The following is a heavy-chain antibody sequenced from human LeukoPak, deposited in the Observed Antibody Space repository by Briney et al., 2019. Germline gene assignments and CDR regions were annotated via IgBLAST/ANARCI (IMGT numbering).Heavy chain of an antibody. Sequence: PGGSLRLSCAASGFTFSTYAMSWVRQAPGKGLEWGSTITSAGGTYYADSVKGRFTISRDNSKDTLYLQMNSLRAEDTAVYYCSKGHNSRWNSYESWGQGTLVTVSS. D-gene: IGHD6-19*01. J-gene: IGHJ4*02. V-gene: IGHV3-23*01. CDR2: ITSAGGT. CDR1: GFTFSTYA. CDR3: SKGHNSRWNSYES.